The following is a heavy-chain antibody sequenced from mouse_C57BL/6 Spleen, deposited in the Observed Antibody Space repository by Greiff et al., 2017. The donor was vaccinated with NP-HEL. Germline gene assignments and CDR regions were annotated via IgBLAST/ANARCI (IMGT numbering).Heavy chain of an antibody. J-gene: IGHJ3*01. V-gene: IGHV14-2*01. D-gene: IGHD1-1*01. CDR1: GFNIKDYY. CDR3: APYYYGSPSWFAY. Sequence: EVQRVESGAELVKPGASVKLSRTASGFNIKDYYMHWVKQRTEQGLEWIGRIDPEDGETKYAPKFQGKATITADTSSNTAYLQLSSLTSEDTAVYYCAPYYYGSPSWFAYWGQGTLVTVSA. CDR2: IDPEDGET.